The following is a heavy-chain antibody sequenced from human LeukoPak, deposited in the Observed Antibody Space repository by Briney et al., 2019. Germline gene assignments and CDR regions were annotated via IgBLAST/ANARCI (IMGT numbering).Heavy chain of an antibody. CDR3: ASVDTAMEYFDY. CDR1: GGSISSYY. J-gene: IGHJ4*02. V-gene: IGHV4-59*01. CDR2: IYYSGST. Sequence: TSETLSLTCTVSGGSISSYYWSWIRQPPGKGLEWIGYIYYSGSTNYNPSLKSRVTISVDTSKNQFSLKLSSVTAADTAVYYCASVDTAMEYFDYWGQGTLVTVSS. D-gene: IGHD5-18*01.